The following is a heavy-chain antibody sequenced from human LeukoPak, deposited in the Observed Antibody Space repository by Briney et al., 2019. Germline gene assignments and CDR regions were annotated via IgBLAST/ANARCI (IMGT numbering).Heavy chain of an antibody. D-gene: IGHD1-26*01. J-gene: IGHJ6*03. V-gene: IGHV3-66*02. CDR3: ASDDSGSYSQSAYYYYYMGV. Sequence: GGSRRLSLAASGFTVSSNYMSWVRQAPGGGRGGVSVIFSGGSTYYADSVKGRFSISRDNSKNTLYLQMNSLRPEDTAVYYCASDDSGSYSQSAYYYYYMGVWGKGTTVTVSS. CDR2: IFSGGST. CDR1: GFTVSSNY.